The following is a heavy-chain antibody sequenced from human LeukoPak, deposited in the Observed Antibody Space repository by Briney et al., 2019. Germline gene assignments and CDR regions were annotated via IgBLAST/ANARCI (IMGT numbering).Heavy chain of an antibody. CDR2: INHSGST. V-gene: IGHV4-39*07. D-gene: IGHD4-23*01. CDR3: ARAARRYGGNLGFPWAWDY. CDR1: GGSISSSSYY. J-gene: IGHJ4*02. Sequence: PSESLSLTCTVSGGSISSSSYYWVWIRQPPGKGLDWFGEINHSGSTNSNPSLRSRATISVDTSKKQFSLMLSSVAAATAAEYYCARAARRYGGNLGFPWAWDYWGQGTLVTVSS.